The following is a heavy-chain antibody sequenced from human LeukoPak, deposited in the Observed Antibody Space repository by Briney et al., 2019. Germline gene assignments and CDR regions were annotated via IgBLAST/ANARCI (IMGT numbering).Heavy chain of an antibody. J-gene: IGHJ4*02. CDR3: ARDFWDQYSYGYRANVIDY. D-gene: IGHD5-18*01. CDR1: GFTFSSYW. Sequence: PGGSLRLSCAASGFTFSSYWMSWVRQAPGKGLEWVANIKQDGSEKYYVDSVKGRFTISRDYAKNSLYLQMNSLRAEDTAVYYCARDFWDQYSYGYRANVIDYWGQGTLVTVSS. CDR2: IKQDGSEK. V-gene: IGHV3-7*01.